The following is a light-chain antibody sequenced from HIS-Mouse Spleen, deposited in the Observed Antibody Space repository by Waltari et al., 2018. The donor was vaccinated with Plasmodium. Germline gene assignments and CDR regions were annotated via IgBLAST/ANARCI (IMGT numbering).Light chain of an antibody. J-gene: IGKJ1*01. CDR1: QSISSY. CDR2: AAS. V-gene: IGKV1-39*01. Sequence: DIQMTQSPSSLSASVGDRVTITCRASQSISSYLNWYQQKQGKAPKLLIYAASSLQSGVLARFSGSGSGTDFTLTISSLQPEDFATYYCQQSYSTWTFGQGTKVEIK. CDR3: QQSYSTWT.